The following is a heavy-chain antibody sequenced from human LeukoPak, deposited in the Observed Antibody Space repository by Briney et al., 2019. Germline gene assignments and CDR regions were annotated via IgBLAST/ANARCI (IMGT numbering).Heavy chain of an antibody. CDR2: TYYRSKWYN. CDR3: ARDGSGWFDFDY. J-gene: IGHJ4*02. V-gene: IGHV6-1*01. D-gene: IGHD6-19*01. Sequence: SQTPSLTCAISGDSVSRNSAAWNWIRQSPSRGLEWLGRTYYRSKWYNEYAVSVKSRITINPDTSKNQFSLKLNSVTPDDTAVYYCARDGSGWFDFDYWGQGTLVTVSS. CDR1: GDSVSRNSAA.